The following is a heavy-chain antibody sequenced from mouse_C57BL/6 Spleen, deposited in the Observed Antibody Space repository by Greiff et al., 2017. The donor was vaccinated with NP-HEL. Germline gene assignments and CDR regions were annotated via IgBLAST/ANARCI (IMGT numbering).Heavy chain of an antibody. V-gene: IGHV7-3*01. D-gene: IGHD2-13*01. Sequence: EVKLMESGGGLVQPGGSLSLSCAASGFTFTDYYMSWVRQPPGKALEWLGFIRNKANGYTTEYSASVKGRFTISRDNSQSILYLQMNALRAEDSATYYCARYKGTRYFDYWGQGTTLTVSS. J-gene: IGHJ2*01. CDR3: ARYKGTRYFDY. CDR2: IRNKANGYTT. CDR1: GFTFTDYY.